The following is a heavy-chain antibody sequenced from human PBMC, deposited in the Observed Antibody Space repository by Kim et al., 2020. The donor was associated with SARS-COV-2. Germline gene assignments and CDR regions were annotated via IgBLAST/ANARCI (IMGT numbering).Heavy chain of an antibody. V-gene: IGHV3-11*05. Sequence: GGSLRLSCAASGFTFSDYYMSWIRQAPGKGLEWVSYISSSSSYTNYADSVKGRFTISRDNAKNSLYLQMNSLRAEDTAVYYCARDQIWGLPITIFDYGMDVWGQGTTVTVSS. J-gene: IGHJ6*02. D-gene: IGHD3-9*01. CDR2: ISSSSSYT. CDR1: GFTFSDYY. CDR3: ARDQIWGLPITIFDYGMDV.